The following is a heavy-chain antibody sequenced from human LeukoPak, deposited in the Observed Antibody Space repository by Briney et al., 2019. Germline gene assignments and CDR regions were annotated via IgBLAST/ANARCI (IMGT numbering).Heavy chain of an antibody. CDR2: INHSGST. D-gene: IGHD3-10*01. J-gene: IGHJ6*03. Sequence: SETLSLTCAVYGGSFSGYYWSWIRQPPGKGLEWIGEINHSGSTNYNPSLKSRVTISVGTSKIQFSLKLTSVTAVDTAVYYCARRFTNYYYYYMDVWGKGTTVTVSS. CDR3: ARRFTNYYYYYMDV. V-gene: IGHV4-34*01. CDR1: GGSFSGYY.